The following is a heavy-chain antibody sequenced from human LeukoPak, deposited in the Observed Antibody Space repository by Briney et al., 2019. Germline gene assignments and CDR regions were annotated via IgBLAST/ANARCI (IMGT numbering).Heavy chain of an antibody. CDR3: AKFGDITMVRGVIISWFDP. CDR1: GFTFSSYA. CDR2: ISGSGGST. Sequence: GGSLRLSCAASGFTFSSYAMSWVRQAPGKGLEWVSAISGSGGSTYYADSVKGWFTISRDNSKNTLYLQMNSLRAEDTAVYYCAKFGDITMVRGVIISWFDPWGQGTLVTVSS. V-gene: IGHV3-23*01. J-gene: IGHJ5*02. D-gene: IGHD3-10*01.